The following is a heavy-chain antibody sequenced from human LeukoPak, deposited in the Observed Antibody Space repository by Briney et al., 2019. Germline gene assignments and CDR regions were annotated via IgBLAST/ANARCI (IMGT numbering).Heavy chain of an antibody. J-gene: IGHJ4*02. D-gene: IGHD6-13*01. V-gene: IGHV4-38-2*02. CDR2: IYHSGST. Sequence: KSSETLSLTCAVSGYSISSGYYWGWIRQPPGEWLEWIERIYHSGSTYYNPSLRSRVTISVDTSKNQFSLKLRSVTPADTAVYYCARDVGIAADYDYWGQGALVTVSS. CDR3: ARDVGIAADYDY. CDR1: GYSISSGYY.